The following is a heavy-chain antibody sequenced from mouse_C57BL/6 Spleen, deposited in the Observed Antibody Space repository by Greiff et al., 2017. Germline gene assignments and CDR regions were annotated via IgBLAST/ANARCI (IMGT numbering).Heavy chain of an antibody. D-gene: IGHD2-3*01. V-gene: IGHV1-54*01. CDR3: ARGDGYYAFFAY. CDR1: GYAFTNYL. J-gene: IGHJ3*01. Sequence: VQLQQSGAELVRPGTSVKVSCKASGYAFTNYLIEWVKQRPGQGLEWIGVINPGSGGTNYNEKFKGKATLTADKSSSTAYMQLSSLTSEDSAVYFCARGDGYYAFFAYWGQGTLVTVSA. CDR2: INPGSGGT.